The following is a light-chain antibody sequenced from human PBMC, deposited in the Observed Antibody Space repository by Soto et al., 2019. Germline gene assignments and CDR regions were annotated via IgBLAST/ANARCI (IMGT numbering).Light chain of an antibody. CDR3: QQLNSYPT. CDR1: QGISSY. Sequence: IHLTQSPSSLSASLLDLVTITCRASQGISSYLAWYQQKPGKAPKLLIYAASTLQSGVPSRFSGSGSGTDFTLTISSLQPEDFATYYCQQLNSYPTFGQGTRLEIK. V-gene: IGKV1-9*01. CDR2: AAS. J-gene: IGKJ5*01.